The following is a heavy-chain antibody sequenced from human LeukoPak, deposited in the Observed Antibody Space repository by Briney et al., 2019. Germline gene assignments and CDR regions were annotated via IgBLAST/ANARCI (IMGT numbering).Heavy chain of an antibody. CDR2: IIPILGIA. D-gene: IGHD5-24*01. J-gene: IGHJ6*04. CDR1: GGTFSSYA. Sequence: SVKVSCKASGGTFSSYAISWVRQAPGQGLEWMGRIIPILGIANYAQKFQGRVTIAADKSTSTAYMELSSLRSEDTAVYYCAREPREMATITVYYYYGIDVWGEGTTVTVSS. V-gene: IGHV1-69*04. CDR3: AREPREMATITVYYYYGIDV.